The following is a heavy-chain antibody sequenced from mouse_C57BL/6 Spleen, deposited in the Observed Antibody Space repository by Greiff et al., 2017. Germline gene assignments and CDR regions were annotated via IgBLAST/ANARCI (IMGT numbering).Heavy chain of an antibody. CDR1: GYTFTDYN. D-gene: IGHD1-1*01. Sequence: VQLQQSGPELVKPGASVKMSCKASGYTFTDYNMHWVKQSHGKSLEWIGYINPNNGGTSYNQKFKGKATLTVNKSSSTAYMELRSLRSEDSEVYYCSRYHITTVVATDYAMDYWGQGTSVTVSS. CDR3: SRYHITTVVATDYAMDY. CDR2: INPNNGGT. J-gene: IGHJ4*01. V-gene: IGHV1-22*01.